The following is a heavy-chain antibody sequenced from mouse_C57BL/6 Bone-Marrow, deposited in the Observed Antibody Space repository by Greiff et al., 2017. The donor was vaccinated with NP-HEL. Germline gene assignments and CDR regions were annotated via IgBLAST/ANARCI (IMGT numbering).Heavy chain of an antibody. CDR3: ARFLYYGNPFAY. CDR1: GYSITSGYY. CDR2: ISYDGSH. J-gene: IGHJ3*01. D-gene: IGHD2-1*01. Sequence: EVQLQESGPGLVKPSQSLSLTCSVTGYSITSGYYWNWIRQFPGNKLEWMGYISYDGSHNYTPSLKNRISITRDTSKNQFFLKLNSVTTEDTATYYCARFLYYGNPFAYWGQGTLVTVSA. V-gene: IGHV3-6*01.